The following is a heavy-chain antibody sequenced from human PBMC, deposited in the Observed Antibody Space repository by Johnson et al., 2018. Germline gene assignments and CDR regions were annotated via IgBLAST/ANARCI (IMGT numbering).Heavy chain of an antibody. CDR2: INHSGST. V-gene: IGHV4-34*01. CDR3: ARGSYGSDTSCYRGMDV. CDR1: GGSFSGYY. Sequence: QVQLQQWGAGLLKPSETLSLTCAVYGGSFSGYYWSWIRQPPGKGLEWIAEINHSGSTNYNPSLKSRLTISVDTSKNPFSLKLSSVTAADTAVYYCARGSYGSDTSCYRGMDVWGQGTTVTVSS. D-gene: IGHD2-2*01. J-gene: IGHJ6*02.